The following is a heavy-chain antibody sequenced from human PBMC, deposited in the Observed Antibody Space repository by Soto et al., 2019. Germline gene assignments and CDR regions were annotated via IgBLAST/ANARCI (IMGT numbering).Heavy chain of an antibody. CDR1: GGTFSSYA. V-gene: IGHV1-69*01. D-gene: IGHD2-2*01. J-gene: IGHJ6*02. CDR3: ARSQGSSTSLEIYYYYYYGMDV. CDR2: IIPIPGTA. Sequence: QVQLVQSGAEVKKPGSSVKVSCKASGGTFSSYAISWVRQAPGQGLEWMGGIIPIPGTANYAQKFQGRVTITADESTSTADRELSSLRSEDTAVYYGARSQGSSTSLEIYYYYYYGMDVWGQGTTVTVSS.